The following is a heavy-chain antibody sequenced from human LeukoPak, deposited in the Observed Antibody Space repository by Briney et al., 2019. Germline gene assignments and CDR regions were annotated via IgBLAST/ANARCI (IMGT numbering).Heavy chain of an antibody. CDR3: ARRVHSSSWSSYFDY. CDR2: IYHSGST. D-gene: IGHD6-13*01. Sequence: SQTLSLTCTVSGGSISSGGYYWSWIRQPPGKGLEWIGYIYHSGSTYYNPSLRSRVTISVDKSKNQFFLKLSSVTATDTAVYYCARRVHSSSWSSYFDYWGQETLVTVSS. V-gene: IGHV4-30-2*02. J-gene: IGHJ4*02. CDR1: GGSISSGGYY.